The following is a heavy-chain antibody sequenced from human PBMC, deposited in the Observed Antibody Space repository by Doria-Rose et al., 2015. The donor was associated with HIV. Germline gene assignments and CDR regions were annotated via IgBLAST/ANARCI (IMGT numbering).Heavy chain of an antibody. J-gene: IGHJ4*02. CDR1: GVSLSSPGMG. CDR2: ILSDDEG. V-gene: IGHV2-26*01. D-gene: IGHD6-13*01. Sequence: QIALKESGPVLVKPTETLTLTCTVSGVSLSSPGMGVSWIRQPPGKALEWLANILSDDEGSYKPSLKSRLTISRGTSKRQVVLTMTDMDPVDTATYYCARIKSSRWYHKFYFDFWGQGTLVIVSA. CDR3: ARIKSSRWYHKFYFDF.